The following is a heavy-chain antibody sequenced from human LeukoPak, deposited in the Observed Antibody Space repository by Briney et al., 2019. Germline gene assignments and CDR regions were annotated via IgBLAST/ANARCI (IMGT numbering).Heavy chain of an antibody. D-gene: IGHD5-12*01. CDR2: ISGSGGST. CDR3: AKNPGYSGYDNDNWFDP. CDR1: RVTFTSYA. Sequence: GGALRLSCAASRVTFTSYAMSSVRQAPGKGLEWVSAISGSGGSTYYADSVKGRFTISRDNSKTTLYLQMNSLRAEDTAVYYCAKNPGYSGYDNDNWFDPWGQGTLVTVSS. V-gene: IGHV3-23*01. J-gene: IGHJ5*02.